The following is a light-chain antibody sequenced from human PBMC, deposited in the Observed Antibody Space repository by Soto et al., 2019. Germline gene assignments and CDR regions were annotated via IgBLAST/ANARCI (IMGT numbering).Light chain of an antibody. V-gene: IGKV3-11*01. CDR1: QSVSSY. J-gene: IGKJ5*01. CDR2: DAS. CDR3: QQRSNWPIT. Sequence: IMLKISPATLSLSPGERATLSCRASQSVSSYLAWYQQKPGQAPRLLIYDASNRATGIPARFSGSGSGTDFTLTISSLEPEDFAVYYCQQRSNWPITFGHGTRLEI.